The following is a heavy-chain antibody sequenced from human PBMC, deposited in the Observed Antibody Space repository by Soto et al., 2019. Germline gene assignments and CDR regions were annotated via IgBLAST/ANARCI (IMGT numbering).Heavy chain of an antibody. Sequence: EVQLVESGGGLVQPGGSLRLSCAASGFTFSSYWMSWVRQAPGKGLEWVANIKQDGREKYYVDSVKGRFTISRYNAKNSLCRHMNSLRAEHAAVYYCARDQANGDSLYYYYSYMDVWGKGTTVTVSS. CDR1: GFTFSSYW. J-gene: IGHJ6*03. CDR3: ARDQANGDSLYYYYSYMDV. CDR2: IKQDGREK. V-gene: IGHV3-7*01. D-gene: IGHD4-17*01.